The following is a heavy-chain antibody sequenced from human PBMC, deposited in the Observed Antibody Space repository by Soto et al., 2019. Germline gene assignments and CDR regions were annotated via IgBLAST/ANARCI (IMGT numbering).Heavy chain of an antibody. D-gene: IGHD3-22*01. V-gene: IGHV4-59*01. CDR1: GGSISSYY. J-gene: IGHJ3*02. CDR2: IYYSGST. CDR3: ARVHQFLNYYDSSGHAFDI. Sequence: SETLSLTCTVSGGSISSYYWSWIRQPPGKGLEWIGYIYYSGSTNYNPSLKSRVTISVDTSKNQFPLKLSSVTAADTAVYYCARVHQFLNYYDSSGHAFDIWGQGTMVTVSS.